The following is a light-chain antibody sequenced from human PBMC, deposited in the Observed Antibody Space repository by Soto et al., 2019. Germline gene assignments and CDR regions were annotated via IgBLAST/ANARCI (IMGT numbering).Light chain of an antibody. Sequence: IQMTQSPSSLFASVGDRVTITCRASQIISTYLNWYQQRTGLAPRLVIYAASSLQRGVPPRFSGSGSGKAFTLTISSLQPEDFAPSLCKQTYSAPPPFGQGTKVDIK. J-gene: IGKJ1*01. V-gene: IGKV1-39*01. CDR3: KQTYSAPPP. CDR2: AAS. CDR1: QIISTY.